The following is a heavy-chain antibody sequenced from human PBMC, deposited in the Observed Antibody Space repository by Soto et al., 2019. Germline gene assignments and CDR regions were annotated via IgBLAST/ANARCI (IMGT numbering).Heavy chain of an antibody. V-gene: IGHV2-5*02. CDR1: GFALTTSGVG. CDR2: IYWDDDK. Sequence: QITLKESGPTLVKPTQTLTLTCTFSGFALTTSGVGVGWIRQPPGKALEWLALIYWDDDKRYSPSLKSRLTITKDTSKNQGVLTVTNMDPVDTATYYCAHRLTRYTWNYGLFDDWGQGTLVTVSS. D-gene: IGHD1-7*01. J-gene: IGHJ4*02. CDR3: AHRLTRYTWNYGLFDD.